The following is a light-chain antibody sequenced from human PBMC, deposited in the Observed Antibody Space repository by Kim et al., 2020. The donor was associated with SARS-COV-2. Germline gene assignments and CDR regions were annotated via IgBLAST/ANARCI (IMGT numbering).Light chain of an antibody. CDR1: QRISNY. Sequence: ASVGDRVSITCRASQRISNYLNWYQQKPGKPPKLLIYAASNLQRGVPSRFNGSGSGTDFTLTISSLQREDFATYYCQQSYSTAFTFGPGTKVDIK. J-gene: IGKJ3*01. CDR2: AAS. CDR3: QQSYSTAFT. V-gene: IGKV1-39*01.